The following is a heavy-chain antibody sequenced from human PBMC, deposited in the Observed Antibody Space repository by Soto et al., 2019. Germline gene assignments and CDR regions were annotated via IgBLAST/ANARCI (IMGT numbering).Heavy chain of an antibody. Sequence: SETLSLTCTVSGGSISSSSYYWGWIRQPPGKGLEWIGSIYYSGSTYYNPSLKSRVTISVDTSKSQFSLKLSSVTAADTAVYYCTCIFSGGYGYGFYYYGMDVWGQGTTVS. J-gene: IGHJ6*02. D-gene: IGHD5-18*01. V-gene: IGHV4-39*01. CDR2: IYYSGST. CDR3: TCIFSGGYGYGFYYYGMDV. CDR1: GGSISSSSYY.